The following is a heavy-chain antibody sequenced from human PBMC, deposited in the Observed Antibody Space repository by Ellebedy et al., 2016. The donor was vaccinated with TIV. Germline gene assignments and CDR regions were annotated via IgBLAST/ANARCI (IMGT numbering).Heavy chain of an antibody. CDR2: SSAYNGNT. V-gene: IGHV1-18*04. D-gene: IGHD7-27*01. CDR1: GYTFTSYG. CDR3: GRELGMGRGAMDV. Sequence: AASVKVSCKASGYTFTSYGISWVRQAPGQGLEWMGWSSAYNGNTNYAQKFQGRASMTTDASTNTVHLELMSLNFDDTAVYYCGRELGMGRGAMDVWGQGTTVTVSS. J-gene: IGHJ6*02.